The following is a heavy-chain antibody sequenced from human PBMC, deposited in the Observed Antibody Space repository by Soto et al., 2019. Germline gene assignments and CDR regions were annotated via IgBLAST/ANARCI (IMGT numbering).Heavy chain of an antibody. Sequence: PGGSLRLSCAASGFSFSSYAMHWVRQAPGKGLEWVAVISYDGSNKYYADSVKGRFTISRDNSKNTLYLQMNSLRAEDTAVYYCARDRIIAVAGDYYYYGMDVWGQGTTVTVSS. V-gene: IGHV3-30-3*01. CDR1: GFSFSSYA. J-gene: IGHJ6*02. D-gene: IGHD6-19*01. CDR3: ARDRIIAVAGDYYYYGMDV. CDR2: ISYDGSNK.